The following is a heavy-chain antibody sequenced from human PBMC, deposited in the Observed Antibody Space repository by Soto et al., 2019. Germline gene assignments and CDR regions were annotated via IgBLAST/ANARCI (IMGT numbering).Heavy chain of an antibody. D-gene: IGHD2-2*01. CDR2: ISGSGGRT. Sequence: PGGSLRLSCAPSGCSFSTYAMSWVRQAPGKGLEWVSAISGSGGRTFYADSVKGRFTISRDKSKNTLYLQMNSLRAEDTAVYFCAKEGRYCNRPSCYYFDNWGQGTLVTVSS. CDR1: GCSFSTYA. V-gene: IGHV3-23*01. CDR3: AKEGRYCNRPSCYYFDN. J-gene: IGHJ4*02.